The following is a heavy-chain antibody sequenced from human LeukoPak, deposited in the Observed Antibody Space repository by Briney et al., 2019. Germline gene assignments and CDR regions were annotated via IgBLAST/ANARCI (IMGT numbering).Heavy chain of an antibody. Sequence: ASVKVSCKASGYTFTGRYLHWVRQAPGQWLEYMGWINPKSGSTNYAQKFQGRVTVTRDTSISTAYMELTSLTSDDTAIYYCARVDDGSGYRHIDYWGQGSLVIVSS. CDR3: ARVDDGSGYRHIDY. CDR1: GYTFTGRY. CDR2: INPKSGST. V-gene: IGHV1-2*02. D-gene: IGHD3-16*02. J-gene: IGHJ4*02.